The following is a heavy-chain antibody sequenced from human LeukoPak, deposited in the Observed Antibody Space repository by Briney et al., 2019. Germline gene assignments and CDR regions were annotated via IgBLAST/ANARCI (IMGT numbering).Heavy chain of an antibody. V-gene: IGHV3-30-3*01. CDR2: ISYDGSNE. CDR1: GFTFSSYA. CDR3: ARDLRGAVAGFLFDN. Sequence: GGSLRLSCAASGFTFSSYAMHWVRQAPGKGLEWVAVISYDGSNEYYADSVKGRFTISRDNSKNTLYLQMNSLRAEDTAVYYCARDLRGAVAGFLFDNWGQGTLVTVSS. J-gene: IGHJ4*02. D-gene: IGHD6-19*01.